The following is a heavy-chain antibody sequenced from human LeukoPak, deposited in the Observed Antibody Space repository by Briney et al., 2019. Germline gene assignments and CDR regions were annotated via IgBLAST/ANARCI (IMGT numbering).Heavy chain of an antibody. J-gene: IGHJ5*02. CDR3: ASTVFGVTYNWLDP. Sequence: SETLSLTCAVSGASVNTGIYFWTWVRQPAGKALEWVGRFHTSEGTHYNPSLESRVTISVDTSKNHFSLEMTSVTAADTAVYYCASTVFGVTYNWLDPWGQGTLVTVSS. CDR1: GASVNTGIYF. D-gene: IGHD3-3*01. V-gene: IGHV4-61*02. CDR2: FHTSEGT.